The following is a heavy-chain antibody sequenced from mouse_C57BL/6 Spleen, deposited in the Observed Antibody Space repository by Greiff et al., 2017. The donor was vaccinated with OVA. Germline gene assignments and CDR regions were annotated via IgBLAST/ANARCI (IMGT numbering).Heavy chain of an antibody. CDR3: ARRKKDYYGSSYFDD. J-gene: IGHJ2*01. CDR2: IDPSDSYT. Sequence: QVQLQQPGAELVMPGASVKLSCKASGYTFTSYWMHWVKQRPGQGLEWIGEIDPSDSYTNYNQKFKGKSTLTVDKSSSTAYMQLSSLTSEDSAVYYCARRKKDYYGSSYFDDWGQGTTLTVSS. V-gene: IGHV1-69*01. CDR1: GYTFTSYW. D-gene: IGHD1-1*01.